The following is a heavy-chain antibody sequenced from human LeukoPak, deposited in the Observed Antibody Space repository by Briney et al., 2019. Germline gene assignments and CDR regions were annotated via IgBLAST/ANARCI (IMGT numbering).Heavy chain of an antibody. CDR1: GGSISSSSYY. J-gene: IGHJ4*02. CDR3: ARHDRSGWYLDY. CDR2: MYDSGNT. D-gene: IGHD6-19*01. Sequence: PSETLSLTCTVSGGSISSSSYYWGWIRQPPGKGLEWIGYMYDSGNTNHNLSLKSRVTISGDTSKSQFSLRLSSVTAADTAVYYCARHDRSGWYLDYWGRGTLVTVSS. V-gene: IGHV4-61*05.